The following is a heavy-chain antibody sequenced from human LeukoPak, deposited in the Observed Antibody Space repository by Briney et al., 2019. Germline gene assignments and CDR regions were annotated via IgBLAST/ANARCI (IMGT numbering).Heavy chain of an antibody. D-gene: IGHD3-22*01. J-gene: IGHJ3*02. CDR2: ISSSSSYI. V-gene: IGHV3-21*04. CDR3: ARDSEYYYDSSGYYGAFDI. CDR1: GFTFSSYS. Sequence: GGSLRLSCAASGFTFSSYSMNWVRQAPGKGLEWVSSISSSSSYIYYADSVKGRFTISRDNAKNSLYLQMNSLRAEDTAVYYCARDSEYYYDSSGYYGAFDIWGQGTMVTVSS.